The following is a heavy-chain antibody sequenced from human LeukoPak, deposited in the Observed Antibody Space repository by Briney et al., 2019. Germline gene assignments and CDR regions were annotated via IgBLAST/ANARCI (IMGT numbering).Heavy chain of an antibody. J-gene: IGHJ2*01. CDR2: IYYSGST. CDR1: GGSVSSSSYY. CDR3: ARSPPKRSSWYPPDWYFDL. Sequence: PSETLSLTCTVSGGSVSSSSYYWGWIRQPPGKGLEWIGSIYYSGSTYYNPSPKSRVSISVDTSKNQFSLKLSSVTAADTAVYYCARSPPKRSSWYPPDWYFDLWGRGTLVTVSS. V-gene: IGHV4-39*07. D-gene: IGHD6-13*01.